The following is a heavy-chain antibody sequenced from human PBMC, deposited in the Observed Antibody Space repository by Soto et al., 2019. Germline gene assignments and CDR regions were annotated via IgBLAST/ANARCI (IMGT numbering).Heavy chain of an antibody. CDR1: GGSISSYY. J-gene: IGHJ4*02. V-gene: IGHV4-59*08. Sequence: SETLSLTCTVSGGSISSYYWSWIRQPPGKGLEWIGYIYYSGSTNYNPSLKSRVTISVDTSKNQFSLKLSSVTAADTAVYYCARGSDNWKRYYFDYWGQGTLVTVSS. CDR3: ARGSDNWKRYYFDY. D-gene: IGHD1-20*01. CDR2: IYYSGST.